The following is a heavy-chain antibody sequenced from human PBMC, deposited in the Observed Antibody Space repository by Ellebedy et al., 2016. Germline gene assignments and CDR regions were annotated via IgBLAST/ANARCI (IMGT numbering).Heavy chain of an antibody. CDR2: ISGSGGNT. Sequence: GGSLRLSXAASGFIFSNNDMTWVRQAPGKGLEWVSTISGSGGNTYYADSVKGRFTISRDNSKNTLYLQMNSLRAGDTAVYYCAKDTLGYNGIVDYWGQGTLVTVSS. D-gene: IGHD3-9*01. V-gene: IGHV3-23*01. CDR3: AKDTLGYNGIVDY. J-gene: IGHJ4*02. CDR1: GFIFSNND.